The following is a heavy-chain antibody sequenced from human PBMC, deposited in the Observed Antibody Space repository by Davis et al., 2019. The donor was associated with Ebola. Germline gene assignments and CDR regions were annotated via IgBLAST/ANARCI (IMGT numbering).Heavy chain of an antibody. CDR3: ARGPMVHSGYQDY. CDR2: ISYDGSNK. Sequence: GESLKISCAASGFTFSSYAMHWVRQAPGKGLEWVAVISYDGSNKYYADSVKGRFTISRDNSKNTLYLQMNSLRAEDTAVYYCARGPMVHSGYQDYWGQGTLVTVSS. CDR1: GFTFSSYA. V-gene: IGHV3-30-3*01. J-gene: IGHJ4*02. D-gene: IGHD5-12*01.